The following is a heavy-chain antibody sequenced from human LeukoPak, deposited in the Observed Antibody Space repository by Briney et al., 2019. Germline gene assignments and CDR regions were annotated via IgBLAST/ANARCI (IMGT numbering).Heavy chain of an antibody. CDR1: GFTFGSFA. CDR3: AKTTAGYSSGRYPGWPVDY. CDR2: ISGSGGST. Sequence: GGSLRLSCAASGFTFGSFAMYWVRQAPGKGLEWVSGISGSGGSTFYADSVKGRFTISRDNSENTVYLQMNSLRADDTAVYYCAKTTAGYSSGRYPGWPVDYWGQGTLVTVSS. D-gene: IGHD6-19*01. V-gene: IGHV3-23*01. J-gene: IGHJ4*02.